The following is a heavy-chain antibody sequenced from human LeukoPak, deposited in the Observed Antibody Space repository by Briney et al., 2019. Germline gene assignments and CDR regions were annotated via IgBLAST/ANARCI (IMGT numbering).Heavy chain of an antibody. CDR3: ARDPYGDHILDY. J-gene: IGHJ4*02. CDR1: GGSISSYY. D-gene: IGHD4-17*01. V-gene: IGHV4-59*01. CDR2: IYYSGST. Sequence: SETLSLTCTLSGGSISSYYWGWIRQPPGKGLEWIGYIYYSGSTNYNPSLKSRVTISVDTSKNQFSLKLSSVTAADTAVYYCARDPYGDHILDYWGQGTLVTVSS.